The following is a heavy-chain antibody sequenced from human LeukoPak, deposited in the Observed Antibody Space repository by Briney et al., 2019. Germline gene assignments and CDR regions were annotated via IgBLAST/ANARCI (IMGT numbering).Heavy chain of an antibody. CDR1: GFTFSSYS. CDR2: ISSSSSYI. CDR3: ARDLATVTDGLE. V-gene: IGHV3-21*01. Sequence: GGPLRLSCAASGFTFSSYSMNWARQAPGKGLEWVSSISSSSSYIYYADSVKGRFTISRDNAKNSLYLQMNSLRAEDTAVYYCARDLATVTDGLEWGQGTLVTVSS. J-gene: IGHJ4*02. D-gene: IGHD4-17*01.